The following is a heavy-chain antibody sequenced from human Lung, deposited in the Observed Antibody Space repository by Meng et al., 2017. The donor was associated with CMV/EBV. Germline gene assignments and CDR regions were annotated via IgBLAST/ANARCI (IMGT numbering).Heavy chain of an antibody. Sequence: ASVKVSCKASGYSFTGYFVNWVRQAPGQGLEWMGWINPDSGTTDYAPNFRGRVTMTRDTSINTAYMELSRLRSDDTTVYYCARSRPGSHYSYGMDVWGQGTTVTVSS. D-gene: IGHD1-14*01. CDR1: GYSFTGYF. CDR3: ARSRPGSHYSYGMDV. V-gene: IGHV1-2*02. J-gene: IGHJ6*02. CDR2: INPDSGTT.